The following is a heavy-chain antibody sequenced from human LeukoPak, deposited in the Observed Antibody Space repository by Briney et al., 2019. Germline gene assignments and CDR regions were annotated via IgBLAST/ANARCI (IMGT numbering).Heavy chain of an antibody. CDR3: ARVDYYGSGAFDI. CDR1: GFVFSNYG. Sequence: GGSLRLSCAASGFVFSNYGMHWVRQAPSKGLEWVSFIRYDGSNEYYADSVKGRFTISRDDSKKTLYLHINSLRAEDTAVYYCARVDYYGSGAFDIWGQGTMVTVSS. CDR2: IRYDGSNE. V-gene: IGHV3-30*02. D-gene: IGHD3-10*01. J-gene: IGHJ3*02.